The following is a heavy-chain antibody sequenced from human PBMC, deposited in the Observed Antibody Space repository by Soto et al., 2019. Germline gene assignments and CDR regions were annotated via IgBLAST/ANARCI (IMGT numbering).Heavy chain of an antibody. CDR3: TTDYYFGSGSGDY. CDR1: GFTFTDAW. J-gene: IGHJ4*02. V-gene: IGHV3-15*01. CDR2: IISKTDGGTT. Sequence: EVQLVESGGGLVKPGGSLRLSCAASGFTFTDAWMTWVRQVPGKGLEWVGRIISKTDGGTTEYAAPVKGRFTISRDDSRDMLYLQMNSLKIEDTGVYYCTTDYYFGSGSGDYWGQGTLVTVSS. D-gene: IGHD3-10*01.